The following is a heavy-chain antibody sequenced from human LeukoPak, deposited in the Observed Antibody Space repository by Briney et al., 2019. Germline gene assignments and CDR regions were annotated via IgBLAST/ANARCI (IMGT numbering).Heavy chain of an antibody. J-gene: IGHJ4*02. CDR2: ISNAGSNK. CDR1: GFTFSKYS. CDR3: ATARNFRFEY. Sequence: GGSLRLSCAVSGFTFSKYSMHWVRQAPGKGLEWVAVISNAGSNKDYADSVKGRFTVSRDYAKNTLFLQMNNLRTEDTALYFCATARNFRFEYWGQGSLVIVSA. V-gene: IGHV3-30*04. D-gene: IGHD1-7*01.